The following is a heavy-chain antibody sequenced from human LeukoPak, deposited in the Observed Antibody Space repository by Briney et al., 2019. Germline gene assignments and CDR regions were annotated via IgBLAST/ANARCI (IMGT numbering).Heavy chain of an antibody. J-gene: IGHJ4*02. CDR1: GGSFSGYY. CDR3: ARLVYYDSSGYILD. Sequence: KPSETLSLTCAVYGGSFSGYYWSWIRQPPGKGLEWIGSIYYSGNTYYNPSLKSRVTISVDTSKNQFSLKLSSVTAADTAVYYCARLVYYDSSGYILDWGQGTLVTVSS. V-gene: IGHV4-34*01. CDR2: IYYSGNT. D-gene: IGHD3-22*01.